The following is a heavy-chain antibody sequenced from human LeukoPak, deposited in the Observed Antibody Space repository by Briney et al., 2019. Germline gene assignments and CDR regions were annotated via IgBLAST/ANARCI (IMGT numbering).Heavy chain of an antibody. Sequence: GGSLRLSCAASGFTFSSYSMLWVRQAPGKGLEWVSYISSSSSTIYYADSVKGRFTISRDNAKNSLFLKTDTLRGDDTGIYYCARDPNVLGITPYYFDFWGQGTLVTVSS. D-gene: IGHD3-10*02. V-gene: IGHV3-48*04. CDR2: ISSSSSTI. CDR3: ARDPNVLGITPYYFDF. CDR1: GFTFSSYS. J-gene: IGHJ4*02.